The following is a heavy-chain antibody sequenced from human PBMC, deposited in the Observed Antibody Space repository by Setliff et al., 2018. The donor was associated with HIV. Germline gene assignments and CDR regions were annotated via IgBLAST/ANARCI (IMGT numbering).Heavy chain of an antibody. J-gene: IGHJ3*02. CDR2: IYYSGST. Sequence: LSLTCNVSGGSISSGAYYWSWIRQHPGKGLEWIGYIYYSGSTYYNPSLKSRVTISVDTSKNQFSLKLSSVTAADTAVYYCARDVGLDTSMSDAFDIWGQGTMVTVSS. D-gene: IGHD5-18*01. CDR1: GGSISSGAYY. CDR3: ARDVGLDTSMSDAFDI. V-gene: IGHV4-31*03.